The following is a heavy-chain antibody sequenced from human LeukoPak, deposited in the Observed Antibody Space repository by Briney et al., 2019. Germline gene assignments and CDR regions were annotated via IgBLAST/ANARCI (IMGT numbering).Heavy chain of an antibody. CDR3: ARDLSPYYSSGCDY. V-gene: IGHV3-23*01. D-gene: IGHD6-19*01. CDR2: IYENGGTT. J-gene: IGHJ4*02. CDR1: GFTFRSHA. Sequence: GGSLRLSCVGSGFTFRSHAMSWVRQAPEKGLEFVSGIYENGGTTYYADSVKGRFSISRDNSKNTLYLQMNSLRAEDTAVYYCARDLSPYYSSGCDYWGQGTLVTVSS.